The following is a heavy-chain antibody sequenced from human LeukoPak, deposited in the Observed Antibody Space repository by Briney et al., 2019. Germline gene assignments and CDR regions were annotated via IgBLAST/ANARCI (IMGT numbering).Heavy chain of an antibody. J-gene: IGHJ4*02. Sequence: GGSLRLSCAASGFTFSSYWMSWVRQAPGKGLEWVAFIKEDGSEKYYVDSVKGRFTISRDNAKNSLYLQMSSLRAEDTAVYYCARGYSDSEDYFDYWGQGTLVTVSS. CDR3: ARGYSDSEDYFDY. CDR1: GFTFSSYW. D-gene: IGHD5-18*01. V-gene: IGHV3-7*05. CDR2: IKEDGSEK.